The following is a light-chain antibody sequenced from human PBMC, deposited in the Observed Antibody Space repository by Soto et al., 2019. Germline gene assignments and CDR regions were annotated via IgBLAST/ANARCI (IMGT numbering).Light chain of an antibody. CDR3: QQYNNWPRT. CDR1: QGISTN. CDR2: AAS. V-gene: IGKV1-12*01. J-gene: IGKJ1*01. Sequence: DIQMTQSPSSVSTSVGDRVTITCRASQGISTNLAWYQQKPGKAPKLLIYAASTLQTGVPSRFSGSGSGTEFTLTISSLQSEDFAIYYCQQYNNWPRTFGQGTKVDIK.